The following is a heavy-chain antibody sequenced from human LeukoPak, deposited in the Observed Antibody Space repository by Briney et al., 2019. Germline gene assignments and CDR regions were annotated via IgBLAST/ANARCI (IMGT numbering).Heavy chain of an antibody. V-gene: IGHV4-30-2*03. Sequence: SQTLSLTCTVSGGSISSGDYYWSWIRQPPGKGLEWIGSIYHSGSTYYNPSLKSRVTISVDTSKNQFSLKLSSVTAADTAVYYCARTLTEDIVVVPAAIHPLGWFDPWGQGTLVTVSS. D-gene: IGHD2-2*01. CDR2: IYHSGST. CDR3: ARTLTEDIVVVPAAIHPLGWFDP. CDR1: GGSISSGDYY. J-gene: IGHJ5*02.